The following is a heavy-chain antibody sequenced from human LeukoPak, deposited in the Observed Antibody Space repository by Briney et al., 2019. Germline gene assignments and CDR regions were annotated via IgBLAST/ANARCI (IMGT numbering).Heavy chain of an antibody. CDR1: GNDFSTKW. V-gene: IGHV5-51*01. J-gene: IGHJ5*02. Sequence: GESLKISCKTSGNDFSTKWIGWVRQMPGKGLEWMGTIYPSDSITKYNPSFQGHVTMSADTSINTAYLEWRSLKASDTAMYYCARLAPDYADYWFDPWGQGTLVTVSS. CDR2: IYPSDSIT. CDR3: ARLAPDYADYWFDP. D-gene: IGHD4-17*01.